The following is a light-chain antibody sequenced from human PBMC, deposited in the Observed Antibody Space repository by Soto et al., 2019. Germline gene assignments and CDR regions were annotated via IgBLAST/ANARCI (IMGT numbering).Light chain of an antibody. CDR1: QNLRNY. V-gene: IGKV3-20*01. J-gene: IGKJ1*01. CDR3: QQYGSSPT. Sequence: EVAMTQSPASLSVSPGERASLXCRASQNLRNYLGWYQQTTGQAPRLLIDDASNRDTGITARFSGSGYGTDFNLTISRLEPEDLAVYECQQYGSSPTFGQGTKVDIK. CDR2: DAS.